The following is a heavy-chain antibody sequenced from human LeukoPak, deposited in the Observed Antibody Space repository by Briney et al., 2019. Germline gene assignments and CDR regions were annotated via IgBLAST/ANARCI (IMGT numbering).Heavy chain of an antibody. CDR2: IDYGGST. CDR3: ARDLAAGAGYFDY. CDR1: GGSISSGAYY. V-gene: IGHV4-31*03. J-gene: IGHJ4*02. D-gene: IGHD6-25*01. Sequence: PSETLSLTCTVSGGSISSGAYYWSWIRQHPGKGLEWIGYIDYGGSTYYSPSLKSRIIISVDTSKTQFSLKLSSVTAADTAVYYCARDLAAGAGYFDYWGQGTLVTVSP.